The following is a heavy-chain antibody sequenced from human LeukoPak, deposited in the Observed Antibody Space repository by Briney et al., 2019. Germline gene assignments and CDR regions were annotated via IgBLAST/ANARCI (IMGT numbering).Heavy chain of an antibody. Sequence: ASVKVSCKASGGTFSSYAISWVRQAPGQGLEWMGGIIPIFGTANYAQKFQGRVTITADESTSTAYMELSSLRSEDTAVYYCARYHYYYMDVWGKGTTVTISS. CDR1: GGTFSSYA. V-gene: IGHV1-69*13. CDR2: IIPIFGTA. CDR3: ARYHYYYMDV. J-gene: IGHJ6*03.